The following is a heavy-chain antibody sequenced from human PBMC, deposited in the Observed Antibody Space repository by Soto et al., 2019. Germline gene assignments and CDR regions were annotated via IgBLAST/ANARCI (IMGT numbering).Heavy chain of an antibody. CDR1: GYTFTSYG. Sequence: ASVKVSCKASGYTFTSYGISWVRQAPGQGLEWMGWISAYNGNTNYAQKLQGRVTMPTAKSTSKAYMELRSLRSDDTAVYYCARDFITMVRGVIIRNQFDYWGQGTLVTVSS. CDR3: ARDFITMVRGVIIRNQFDY. D-gene: IGHD3-10*01. V-gene: IGHV1-18*01. J-gene: IGHJ4*02. CDR2: ISAYNGNT.